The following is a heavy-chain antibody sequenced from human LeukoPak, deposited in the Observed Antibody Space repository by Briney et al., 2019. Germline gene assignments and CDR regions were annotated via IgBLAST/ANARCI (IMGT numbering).Heavy chain of an antibody. V-gene: IGHV3-48*03. J-gene: IGHJ4*02. CDR1: GFTFSSYE. D-gene: IGHD3-22*01. Sequence: GGSLRLSCAASGFTFSSYEMNWVRQAPGKGLEWVSYISSSGSTIYYADSVKGRFTISRDNAKNSLYLQMNSLRAEDTAVYYCAKDSSGYYHDYWGQGTLVTVSS. CDR3: AKDSSGYYHDY. CDR2: ISSSGSTI.